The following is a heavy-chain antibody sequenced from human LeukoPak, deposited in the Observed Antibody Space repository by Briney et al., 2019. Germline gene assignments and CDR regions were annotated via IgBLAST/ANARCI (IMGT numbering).Heavy chain of an antibody. J-gene: IGHJ4*02. D-gene: IGHD2-21*01. Sequence: GGSLRLSCAASGFTFSSYAMSWVRQAPGKGLEWVSGISGSGANTYHADTVKGRFTISRDNSKNTLYVRMNSLRAEDTAVYYCATEKGDSPDYWGQGTLVTVSS. CDR1: GFTFSSYA. CDR2: ISGSGANT. V-gene: IGHV3-23*01. CDR3: ATEKGDSPDY.